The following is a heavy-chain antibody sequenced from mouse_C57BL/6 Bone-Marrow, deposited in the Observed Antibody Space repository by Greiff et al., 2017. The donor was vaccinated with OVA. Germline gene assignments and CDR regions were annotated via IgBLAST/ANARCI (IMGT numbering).Heavy chain of an antibody. CDR3: ARHGWGFAY. CDR2: ISNGGGST. V-gene: IGHV5-12*01. J-gene: IGHJ3*01. D-gene: IGHD3-3*01. CDR1: AFTFSDYY. Sequence: DVQLVESGGGLVQPGGSLKLSCAASAFTFSDYYMYWVRQTPEKRLEWVAYISNGGGSTYYPDTVKGRFTISRDNAKNTLYLQMSRLKSEDTAMYYCARHGWGFAYWGQGTLVTVSA.